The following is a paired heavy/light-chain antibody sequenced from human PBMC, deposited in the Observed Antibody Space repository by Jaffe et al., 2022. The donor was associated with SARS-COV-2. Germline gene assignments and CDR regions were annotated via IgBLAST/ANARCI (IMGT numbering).Heavy chain of an antibody. D-gene: IGHD1-1*01. J-gene: IGHJ4*02. V-gene: IGHV3-15*01. CDR1: GFTFSNAW. Sequence: EVQLVESGGGLVKPGGSLTLSCVASGFTFSNAWMSWVRQAPGKGLEWVGRIKSETDGGTTDYAAPVKGTFTISRDDSKNTLYLQMNSLKTEDTAVYYCATRGDELESRLNYFDYWGQGTLVTVSS. CDR2: IKSETDGGTT. CDR3: ATRGDELESRLNYFDY.
Light chain of an antibody. J-gene: IGKJ1*01. CDR1: QSISAW. CDR3: QQYNTYLT. CDR2: KAS. V-gene: IGKV1-5*03. Sequence: DIQMTQSPSTLSASVGDRVTITCRASQSISAWLAWYQQKPGKAPKLLIYKASSLESGVPSRFSGSGSGTEFTLTISSLQPDDFATYYCQQYNTYLTFGQGTKVEIK.